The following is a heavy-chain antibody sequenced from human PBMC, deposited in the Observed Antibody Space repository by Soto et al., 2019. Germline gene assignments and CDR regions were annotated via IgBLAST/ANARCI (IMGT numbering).Heavy chain of an antibody. D-gene: IGHD6-6*01. CDR3: ARKSSGFDS. Sequence: GESLKISCKGSGYSFSTYWIGWVRQMPEKGLEWMGIIYPGDSDTRYNPSFQGQVTISVDKSISTAFLQWSSLKASDTAMYYCARKSSGFDSWGQGTLVTVSS. V-gene: IGHV5-51*01. J-gene: IGHJ4*02. CDR2: IYPGDSDT. CDR1: GYSFSTYW.